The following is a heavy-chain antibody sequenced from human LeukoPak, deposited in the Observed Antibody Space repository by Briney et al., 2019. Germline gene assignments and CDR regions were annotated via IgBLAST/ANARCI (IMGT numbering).Heavy chain of an antibody. V-gene: IGHV1-69*05. CDR3: ASASGCYHDAFDI. D-gene: IGHD1-26*01. J-gene: IGHJ3*02. Sequence: SVKVSCKASGGTFSSYAISWVRQAPGQGLEWMGGIIPIFGTANYAQKFQGRVTITTDESTSTAYMKLSSLRSEDTAVYYCASASGCYHDAFDIWGQGTMVTVSS. CDR1: GGTFSSYA. CDR2: IIPIFGTA.